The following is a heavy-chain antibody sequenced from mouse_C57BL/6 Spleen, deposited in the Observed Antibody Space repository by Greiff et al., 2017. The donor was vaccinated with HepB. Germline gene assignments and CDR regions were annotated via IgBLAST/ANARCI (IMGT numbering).Heavy chain of an antibody. D-gene: IGHD2-3*01. V-gene: IGHV1-55*01. CDR2: IYPGSGST. Sequence: QVQLQQPGAELVKPGASVKMSCKASGYTFTSYWITWVKQRPGQGLEWIGDIYPGSGSTNYNEKFKSKATLTVDTSSSTAYMQLSSLTSEDSAVYYGARIGGYYLYWYFDVWGTGTTVTVSS. CDR3: ARIGGYYLYWYFDV. J-gene: IGHJ1*03. CDR1: GYTFTSYW.